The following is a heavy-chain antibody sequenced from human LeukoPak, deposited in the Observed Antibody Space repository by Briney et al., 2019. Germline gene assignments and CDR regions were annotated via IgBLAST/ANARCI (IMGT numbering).Heavy chain of an antibody. CDR2: ISSSSSTI. CDR3: ARNLLDIADPWESSGY. V-gene: IGHV3-48*01. D-gene: IGHD5-12*01. CDR1: GFTFSSYS. J-gene: IGHJ4*02. Sequence: PGGSLRLSCAASGFTFSSYSMNWVRQAPGKGLEWASYISSSSSTIYYADSVKGRFTISRDNAKNSLYLQMNSLRAEDTAVYYCARNLLDIADPWESSGYWGQGTLVTVSS.